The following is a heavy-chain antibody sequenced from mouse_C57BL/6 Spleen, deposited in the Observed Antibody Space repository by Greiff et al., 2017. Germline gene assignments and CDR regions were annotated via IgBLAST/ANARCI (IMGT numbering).Heavy chain of an antibody. J-gene: IGHJ4*01. D-gene: IGHD3-3*01. CDR3: AREDTYAMDY. V-gene: IGHV5-15*01. CDR1: GFTFSDYG. Sequence: EVQVVESGGGLVQPGGSLKLSCAASGFTFSDYGMAWVRQAPRKGPEWVAFISNLAYSIYYADTVTGRFTISRENAKNTRYLEMSSLRSEDTAMYYCAREDTYAMDYGGQGTSVTVSA. CDR2: ISNLAYSI.